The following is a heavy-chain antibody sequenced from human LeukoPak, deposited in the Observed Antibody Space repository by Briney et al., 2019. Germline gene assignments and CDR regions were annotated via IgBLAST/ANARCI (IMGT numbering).Heavy chain of an antibody. CDR1: GGSFSGYS. CDR3: ARAGLTSRVTLSPRY. D-gene: IGHD2-21*02. CDR2: INHSGST. Sequence: SETLSLTCAVYGGSFSGYSWSWIRQPPGKGLEWIGEINHSGSTNYNPSLKSRVTISVDTSKNQFSLELSSVTAADTAVYYCARAGLTSRVTLSPRYWGQGTLVTVSS. J-gene: IGHJ4*02. V-gene: IGHV4-34*01.